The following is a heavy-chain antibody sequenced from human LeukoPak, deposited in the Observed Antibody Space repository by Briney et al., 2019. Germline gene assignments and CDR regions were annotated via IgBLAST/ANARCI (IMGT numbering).Heavy chain of an antibody. V-gene: IGHV4-4*02. CDR1: GGSISSSNW. J-gene: IGHJ4*02. CDR2: IYHSGST. D-gene: IGHD6-6*01. CDR3: ARARYSSSSHFDY. Sequence: PSETLSLTCAVSGGSISSSNWWSWVRQPPGKGLEWIGEIYHSGSTNYNPSLKSRVTISVDTSKNQFSLKLSSVTAADTAVYYCARARYSSSSHFDYWGQGTLVTVSS.